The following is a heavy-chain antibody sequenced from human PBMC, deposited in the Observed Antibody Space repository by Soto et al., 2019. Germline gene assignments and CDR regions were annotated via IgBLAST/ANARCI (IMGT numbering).Heavy chain of an antibody. CDR2: IKSKSDGGTI. CDR1: GFTFTNAW. V-gene: IGHV3-15*01. Sequence: VQLVESGGGLVKPGGSLRLSCAASGFTFTNAWMTWVRQGPGKGLEWVGRIKSKSDGGTIDYAAPVKGRFTISRDDSKHTLYLQMNSLKTEDTAVYYCTTGPNLRPLAAFDIWGQGTVVTVSS. CDR3: TTGPNLRPLAAFDI. J-gene: IGHJ3*02.